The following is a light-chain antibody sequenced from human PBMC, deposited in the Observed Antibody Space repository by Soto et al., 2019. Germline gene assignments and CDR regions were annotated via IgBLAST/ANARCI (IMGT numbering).Light chain of an antibody. CDR2: EVT. V-gene: IGLV2-14*01. Sequence: QSVLTQPPSASGSPGQSVIISCTGTSSDVGGHDFVSWYQQFPGKAPKLLIYEVTNRHSGVSNRFSGSKSGNTASLTISGLQAEDEADYYCSSYTSSTDFVFGTGTKVTVL. CDR3: SSYTSSTDFV. J-gene: IGLJ1*01. CDR1: SSDVGGHDF.